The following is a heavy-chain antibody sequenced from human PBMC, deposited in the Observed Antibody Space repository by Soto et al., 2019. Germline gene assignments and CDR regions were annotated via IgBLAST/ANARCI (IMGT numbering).Heavy chain of an antibody. J-gene: IGHJ4*02. CDR3: AHRGRDYDFWSGYYQVDY. CDR1: GFSLSTSGVG. Sequence: SGPTLVNPTQTLTLTCTFSGFSLSTSGVGVGWIRQPPGKALEWLALIYWNDDKRYSPSLKSRLTITKDTSKNQVVLTMTNMDPVDTATYYCAHRGRDYDFWSGYYQVDYWGQGTQVTVSS. D-gene: IGHD3-3*01. CDR2: IYWNDDK. V-gene: IGHV2-5*01.